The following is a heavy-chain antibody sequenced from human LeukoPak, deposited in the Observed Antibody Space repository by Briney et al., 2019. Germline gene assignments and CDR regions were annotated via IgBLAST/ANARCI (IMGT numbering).Heavy chain of an antibody. CDR3: AKVNARYDYVWGSYRYPNGAFDI. CDR1: GFTFSSYA. J-gene: IGHJ3*02. D-gene: IGHD3-16*02. V-gene: IGHV3-23*01. Sequence: GGSLRLSCAASGFTFSSYAMSWVRQAPGKGLEWVSAISGSGGSTYYADSVKGRFTISRDNSKNTLYLQMNSLRAEDTAVYYCAKVNARYDYVWGSYRYPNGAFDIWGQGTMVTVSS. CDR2: ISGSGGST.